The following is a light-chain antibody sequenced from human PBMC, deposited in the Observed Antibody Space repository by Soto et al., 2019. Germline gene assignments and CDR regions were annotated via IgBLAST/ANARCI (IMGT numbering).Light chain of an antibody. CDR3: CSYAGSGTFV. CDR1: SSDVGSYDL. CDR2: EDT. V-gene: IGLV2-23*01. J-gene: IGLJ1*01. Sequence: QSALTQPASVSGSPGQSITISCTGTSSDVGSYDLVSWYQQPPGKAPKRMIYEDTKRPSGISTRFSGSKSGNAASLTISGLQAEDDADYYCCSYAGSGTFVFGTGTKVTVL.